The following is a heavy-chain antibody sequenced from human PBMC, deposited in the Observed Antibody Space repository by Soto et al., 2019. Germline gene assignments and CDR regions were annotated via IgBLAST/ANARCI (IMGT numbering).Heavy chain of an antibody. V-gene: IGHV6-1*01. CDR3: ARDLGGYMDV. Sequence: QVQLQPSGPGLVKPSQTLSLTCAISGDSVFTNSAAAWNWIRQSPSRGLEWLGRTFYRSEWYNDYASSVKSRINIIPDPAKNQFSLQLHSVTPEDTAVYFCARDLGGYMDVWGQGTTVTVSS. CDR1: GDSVFTNSAAA. J-gene: IGHJ6*02. CDR2: TFYRSEWYN. D-gene: IGHD6-25*01.